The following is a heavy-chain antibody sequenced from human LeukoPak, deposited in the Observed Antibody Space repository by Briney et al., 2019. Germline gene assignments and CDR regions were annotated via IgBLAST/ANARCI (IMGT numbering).Heavy chain of an antibody. V-gene: IGHV1-58*02. Sequence: ASVKVSCKASGFTFTSSAMQWVRRARGQRREWIGWIVVGSGNTNYAQKFQERVTITRDMSTSTAYMELSSLRSEDTAVYYCAADHLDSSGYSPFDYWGQGTLVTVSS. J-gene: IGHJ4*02. CDR1: GFTFTSSA. D-gene: IGHD3-22*01. CDR2: IVVGSGNT. CDR3: AADHLDSSGYSPFDY.